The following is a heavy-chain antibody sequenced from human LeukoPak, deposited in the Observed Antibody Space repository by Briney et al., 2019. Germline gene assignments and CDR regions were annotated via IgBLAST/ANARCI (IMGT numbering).Heavy chain of an antibody. J-gene: IGHJ2*01. CDR3: ARVPRITMKDWYFDL. V-gene: IGHV1-18*01. CDR2: ISAYNGNT. CDR1: GGTFSSYA. D-gene: IGHD3-22*01. Sequence: ASVKVSCKASGGTFSSYAISWVRQAPGQGLEWMGWISAYNGNTNYAQKLQGRVTMTTDTSTSTAYMELRSLRSDDTAVYYCARVPRITMKDWYFDLWGRGTLVTVSS.